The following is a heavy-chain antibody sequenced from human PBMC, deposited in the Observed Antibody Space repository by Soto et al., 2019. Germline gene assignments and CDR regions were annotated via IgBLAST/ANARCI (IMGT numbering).Heavy chain of an antibody. D-gene: IGHD6-19*01. CDR3: ARLSILVAGRAFDI. CDR1: GFSLNTDGLG. J-gene: IGHJ3*02. V-gene: IGHV2-5*02. CDR2: IYWDGDK. Sequence: QITLKESGPTPVRATQTLTLTCSISGFSLNTDGLGVGWIRQSPGRAPEWLTLIYWDGDKRYSPSLEGRLTVTRDTSKNQVFLSMTNMDPVDTATYFCARLSILVAGRAFDIWGQGTSVSVS.